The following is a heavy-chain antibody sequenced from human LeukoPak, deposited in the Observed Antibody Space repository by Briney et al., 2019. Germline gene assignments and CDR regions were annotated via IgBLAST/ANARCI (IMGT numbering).Heavy chain of an antibody. CDR3: VREQPGDGWSGLDY. CDR2: ISFDGSRQ. V-gene: IGHV3-30*07. J-gene: IGHJ4*02. D-gene: IGHD6-19*01. Sequence: GGPLRLSCAASGFTFSYFAMLWVRQAPGKGLEWVAVISFDGSRQHYAESLEGRFTISRDNSKNTVSLQMSSLRTEDTALYYCVREQPGDGWSGLDYWGQGTLVSVSS. CDR1: GFTFSYFA.